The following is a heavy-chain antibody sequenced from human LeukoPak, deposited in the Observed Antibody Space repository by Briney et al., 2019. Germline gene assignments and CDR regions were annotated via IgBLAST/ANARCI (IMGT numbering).Heavy chain of an antibody. D-gene: IGHD1-7*01. CDR3: AKRVRGGNWNYGGLDY. J-gene: IGHJ4*02. Sequence: GGSLRPSXAASGFTFRNFWMHWARQVPGKGLAWVSGINGDGSSTFYADSVKGRFTISRDNAKNTLDLQMDSLRAEDTAVYYCAKRVRGGNWNYGGLDYWGQGTLVTVSS. V-gene: IGHV3-74*01. CDR1: GFTFRNFW. CDR2: INGDGSST.